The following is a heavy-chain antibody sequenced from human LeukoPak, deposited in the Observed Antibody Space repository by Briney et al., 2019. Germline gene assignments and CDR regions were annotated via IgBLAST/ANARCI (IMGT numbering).Heavy chain of an antibody. Sequence: TGGSLILSCAASGFTFSSFWMHWVRQAPGKGLEWVANIRRDGSEKYYVDSVKGRFTISRDNAKNSLFLQMNSLRAEDTAVYYCARLYSSGWYVMGCDYWGQGTLVTVSS. CDR1: GFTFSSFW. D-gene: IGHD6-19*01. CDR3: ARLYSSGWYVMGCDY. V-gene: IGHV3-7*05. CDR2: IRRDGSEK. J-gene: IGHJ4*02.